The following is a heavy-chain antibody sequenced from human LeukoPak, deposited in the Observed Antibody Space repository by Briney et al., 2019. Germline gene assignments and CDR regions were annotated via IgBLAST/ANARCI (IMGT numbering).Heavy chain of an antibody. CDR3: ARVTGGYNLVDY. J-gene: IGHJ4*02. D-gene: IGHD5-24*01. Sequence: GGSLRLSCAASGFTFSNNWMHWVRRAPGKGLVWVSRISDAGAHTFYADSVKGRFTMSRDNAKNTLYLQMNSLRAEDTAVYYCARVTGGYNLVDYWGQGTLVTVSS. CDR1: GFTFSNNW. CDR2: ISDAGAHT. V-gene: IGHV3-74*01.